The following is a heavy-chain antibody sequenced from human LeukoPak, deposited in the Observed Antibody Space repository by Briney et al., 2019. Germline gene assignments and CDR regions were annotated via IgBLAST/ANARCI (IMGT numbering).Heavy chain of an antibody. J-gene: IGHJ4*02. V-gene: IGHV3-33*05. Sequence: GGSLRLSCAASGFTFSSCGMHWVRQAPGKGLEWVAVISYDGSNKYYAGSVKGRFTISRDNSKSTLYLQMNSLRAEDTAVYYCARGTSGIAAAGTFYYWGQGTLVTVSS. CDR3: ARGTSGIAAAGTFYY. CDR1: GFTFSSCG. D-gene: IGHD6-13*01. CDR2: ISYDGSNK.